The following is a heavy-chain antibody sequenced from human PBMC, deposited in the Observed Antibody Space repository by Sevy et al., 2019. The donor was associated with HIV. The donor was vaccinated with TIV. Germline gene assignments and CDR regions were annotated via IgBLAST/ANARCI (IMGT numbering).Heavy chain of an antibody. V-gene: IGHV3-21*01. CDR2: ISSSSSYI. Sequence: GGSLRLSCAASGFTCSSYSMNWVRQAPGKGLEWVSSISSSSSYIYYADSVKGRFTISRDNVKNSLYLQMNSLRAEDTAVYYCARSTIGSDYYMDVWGKGTTVTVSS. CDR1: GFTCSSYS. D-gene: IGHD5-12*01. J-gene: IGHJ6*03. CDR3: ARSTIGSDYYMDV.